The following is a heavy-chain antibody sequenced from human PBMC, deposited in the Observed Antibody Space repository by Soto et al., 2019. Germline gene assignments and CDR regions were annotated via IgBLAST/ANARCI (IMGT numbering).Heavy chain of an antibody. V-gene: IGHV3-21*01. J-gene: IGHJ6*02. CDR1: GFTFSGYS. Sequence: EVQLVESGGGLVKPGGSLRLSCVASGFTFSGYSINWVRQAPGKGLEWVSYISGPSIYIYYADSVKGRFTISRDNAKSAVYLQMNSLRAEDTAVYCCARGFRHGLNVWGQGTTVRVSS. CDR3: ARGFRHGLNV. CDR2: ISGPSIYI.